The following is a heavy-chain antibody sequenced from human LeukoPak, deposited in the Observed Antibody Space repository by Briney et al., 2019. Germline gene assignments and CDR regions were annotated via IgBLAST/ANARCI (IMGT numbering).Heavy chain of an antibody. CDR2: FDPEDGET. CDR3: ATVDYYDSSGYYYY. D-gene: IGHD3-22*01. V-gene: IGHV1-24*01. CDR1: GYTLTELS. Sequence: APVTVSCKVSGYTLTELSMHWVRQAPGKGLEWMGGFDPEDGETIYAQKFQGRVTMTEDTSTDTAYMELSSLRSEDTAVYYCATVDYYDSSGYYYYWGQGTLVTVSS. J-gene: IGHJ4*02.